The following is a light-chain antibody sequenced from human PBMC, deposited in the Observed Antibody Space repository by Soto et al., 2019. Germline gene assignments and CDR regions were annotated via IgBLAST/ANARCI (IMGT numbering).Light chain of an antibody. CDR2: WAS. CDR1: QSVLYDSNNKNY. Sequence: DIVMTQSPDSLAVSLGERATINCKSSQSVLYDSNNKNYLAWYQQKAGQPPKLLFYWASTRESGVPDRFSGSGSGTDFTLTICSLQPEDVAVYYCQQYYSNYLTFGGGTKVEI. J-gene: IGKJ4*01. V-gene: IGKV4-1*01. CDR3: QQYYSNYLT.